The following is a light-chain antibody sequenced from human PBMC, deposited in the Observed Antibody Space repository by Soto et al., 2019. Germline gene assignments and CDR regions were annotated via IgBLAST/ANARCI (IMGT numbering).Light chain of an antibody. V-gene: IGKV3-15*01. CDR2: GAS. CDR3: QQHHSWWT. Sequence: EIVMTQSPATLSVSPGESATLSCRASQSVSNNLAWYQQKPGQAPRLLIYGASTRATGIPARFSGGGSGTEFTLTISSLQSEDFGVYYCQQHHSWWTFGQGTKVDIK. CDR1: QSVSNN. J-gene: IGKJ1*01.